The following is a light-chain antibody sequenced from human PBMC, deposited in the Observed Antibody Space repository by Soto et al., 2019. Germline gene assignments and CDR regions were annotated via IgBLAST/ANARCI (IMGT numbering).Light chain of an antibody. Sequence: QSVLTQPPSVSGSPGQPITISCTGTSSDIGGYNFVSWYHQHPGKAPKLMSYEVSNRPSGVSDRFSCSKSGNTASLTIAGLQAEYEADYYCSSFRSGTTLFGTGTKVTVL. J-gene: IGLJ1*01. CDR1: SSDIGGYNF. V-gene: IGLV2-14*01. CDR3: SSFRSGTTL. CDR2: EVS.